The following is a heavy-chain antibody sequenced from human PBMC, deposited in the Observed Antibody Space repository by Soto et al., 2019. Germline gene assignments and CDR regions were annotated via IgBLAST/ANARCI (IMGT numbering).Heavy chain of an antibody. CDR3: AKRGSFSTGPPYYYYGMDV. Sequence: GGSLRLSCAAPGFTFSSYAMSWVRQASGKGLEWVSAISGSGGSTYYADSVKGRFTISRDNSKNTLYLQMNSLRAEDTAVYYCAKRGSFSTGPPYYYYGMDVWGQGTTVTVYS. V-gene: IGHV3-23*01. D-gene: IGHD1-1*01. CDR2: ISGSGGST. J-gene: IGHJ6*02. CDR1: GFTFSSYA.